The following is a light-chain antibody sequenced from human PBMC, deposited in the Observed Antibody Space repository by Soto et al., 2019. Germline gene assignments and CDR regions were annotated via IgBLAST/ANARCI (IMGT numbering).Light chain of an antibody. Sequence: IVLTQSPCTLSLSQRERATLSCRASQSVSSSYLAWYQQKPGQAPRLLIYGASSMATGIPDRFSGSGSGTDFTLTISRLEPEDFAVYYCQQYGSSHRTFGQGTKVDIK. J-gene: IGKJ1*01. V-gene: IGKV3-20*01. CDR2: GAS. CDR3: QQYGSSHRT. CDR1: QSVSSSY.